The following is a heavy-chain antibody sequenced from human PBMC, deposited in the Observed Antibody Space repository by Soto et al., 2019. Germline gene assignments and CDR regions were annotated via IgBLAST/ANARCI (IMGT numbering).Heavy chain of an antibody. Sequence: KPSETLSLTCTVSGGSISSYYWSWIRQPPGKGLEWIGYIYYSGSTNYNPSLKSRVTISVDTSKNQFSLRLKSVTAADTAVYYCASVGSDYDNSGYYLPWGPGTLVTVSS. V-gene: IGHV4-59*12. J-gene: IGHJ5*02. CDR2: IYYSGST. D-gene: IGHD3-22*01. CDR1: GGSISSYY. CDR3: ASVGSDYDNSGYYLP.